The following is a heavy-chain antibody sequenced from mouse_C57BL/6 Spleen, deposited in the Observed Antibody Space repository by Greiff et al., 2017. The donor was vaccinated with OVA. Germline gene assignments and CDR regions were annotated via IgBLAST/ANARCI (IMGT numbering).Heavy chain of an antibody. Sequence: VQLKESGGGLVQPKGSLKLSCAASGFSFNTYAMNWVRQAPGKGLEWVARIRSKSNNYATYYADSVKDRFTISRDDSESMLYLQMNNLKTEDTAMYYCVRQLGREYFDYWGQGTTLTVSS. CDR3: VRQLGREYFDY. CDR1: GFSFNTYA. D-gene: IGHD4-1*01. V-gene: IGHV10-1*01. CDR2: IRSKSNNYAT. J-gene: IGHJ2*01.